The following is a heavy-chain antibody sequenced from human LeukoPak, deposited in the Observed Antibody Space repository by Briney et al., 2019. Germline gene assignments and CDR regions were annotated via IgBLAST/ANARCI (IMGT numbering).Heavy chain of an antibody. CDR3: ARESVGIDSSGYYYFDY. CDR2: MKPDGSEI. J-gene: IGHJ4*02. V-gene: IGHV3-7*01. CDR1: GFTFTTYW. D-gene: IGHD3-22*01. Sequence: GGSLRLSCAASGFTFTTYWMSWVRQAPGKGLEWVANMKPDGSEIFYVDSVKGRFTISRDNAKNSLYLQMNSLRAEDTAVYYCARESVGIDSSGYYYFDYWGQGTLVTVSS.